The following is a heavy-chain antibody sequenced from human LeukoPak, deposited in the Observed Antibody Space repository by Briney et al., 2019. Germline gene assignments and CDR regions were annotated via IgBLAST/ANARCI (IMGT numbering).Heavy chain of an antibody. CDR3: ARHKGYKQQLVTTGFGY. CDR2: IYHSGST. CDR1: GYSIFNGYY. Sequence: SETLSLTCAVSGYSIFNGYYRGWIRQPPGKGLEWIGSIYHSGSTYYNPSLKSRVTISVDTSKNQFSLKLSSVTAADTAFYYCARHKGYKQQLVTTGFGYWGQGTLVTVPS. V-gene: IGHV4-38-2*01. J-gene: IGHJ4*02. D-gene: IGHD4-23*01.